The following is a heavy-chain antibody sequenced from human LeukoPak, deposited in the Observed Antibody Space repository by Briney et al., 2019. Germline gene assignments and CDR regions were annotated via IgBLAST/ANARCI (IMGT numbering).Heavy chain of an antibody. V-gene: IGHV1-3*01. CDR3: ARDDCGDTCYPGGY. D-gene: IGHD2-21*01. J-gene: IGHJ4*02. Sequence: ASVKLSCTASGYTFTNYVVHWVRQAPQQRPELMGWINAGNGDTKYSQNFQGRVTITRDTSASTAYMELSSLTSEATALYYCARDDCGDTCYPGGYWGQGTLVTVSS. CDR2: INAGNGDT. CDR1: GYTFTNYV.